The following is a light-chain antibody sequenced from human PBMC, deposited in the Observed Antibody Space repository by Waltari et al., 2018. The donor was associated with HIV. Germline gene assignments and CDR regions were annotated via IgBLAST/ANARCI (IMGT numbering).Light chain of an antibody. CDR1: GSDVGTSKY. V-gene: IGLV2-14*01. Sequence: SALTQPASVSGSPGQSITLPCSGTGSDVGTSKYVSWYQQHPGKAPKLLIYEVFNRPSGISNRFSGSKSGNMASLTVSGLRTEDEADYYCTSYTTSTTLIFGGGTTVTVL. CDR2: EVF. J-gene: IGLJ2*01. CDR3: TSYTTSTTLI.